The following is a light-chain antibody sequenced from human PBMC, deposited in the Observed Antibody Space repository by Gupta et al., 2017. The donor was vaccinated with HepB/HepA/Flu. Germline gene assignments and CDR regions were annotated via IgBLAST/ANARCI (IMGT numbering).Light chain of an antibody. Sequence: EIVMTQSPATLSVSPGERATLSCRASQSVSSNLAWYQQKPGQAPRLLIYGASTRATGIPARFSGSGSGTEFTLTISSLQSEDFAVYYCQQDNNWPLTFGQVTRLEIK. CDR2: GAS. CDR3: QQDNNWPLT. CDR1: QSVSSN. J-gene: IGKJ5*01. V-gene: IGKV3-15*01.